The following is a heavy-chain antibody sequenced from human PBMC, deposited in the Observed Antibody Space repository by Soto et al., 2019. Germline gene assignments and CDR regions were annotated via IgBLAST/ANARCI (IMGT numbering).Heavy chain of an antibody. D-gene: IGHD3-3*01. CDR3: ARSHLYYDFWSGYPQPFYYGMDV. CDR1: GGTFSSYA. J-gene: IGHJ6*02. CDR2: IIPIFGTA. Sequence: SVKVSCKASGGTFSSYAIGWVRQAPGQGLEWMGGIIPIFGTANYAQKFQGRVTITADKSTSTAYMELSSLRSEDTAVYYCARSHLYYDFWSGYPQPFYYGMDVWGQGTTVTVS. V-gene: IGHV1-69*06.